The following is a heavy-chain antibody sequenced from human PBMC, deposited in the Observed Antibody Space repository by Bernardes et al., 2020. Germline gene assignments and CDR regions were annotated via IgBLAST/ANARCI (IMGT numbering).Heavy chain of an antibody. CDR2: IYYSGST. CDR3: ARGGGSWH. Sequence: SEPLYLTCTVSGGCISSYYWSWIRRPPGKGLEWIGYIYYSGSTNYNPSLKSRVTISVDTSKNQFSLKLSSVTAADTAVYYCARGGGSWHWGQGTLVTVSS. J-gene: IGHJ4*02. V-gene: IGHV4-59*01. CDR1: GGCISSYY. D-gene: IGHD2-15*01.